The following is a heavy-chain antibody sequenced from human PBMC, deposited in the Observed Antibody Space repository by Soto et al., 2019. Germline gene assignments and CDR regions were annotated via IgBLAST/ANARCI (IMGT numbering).Heavy chain of an antibody. CDR1: GGSISSGGYS. Sequence: TSETLSLTCAVSGGSISSGGYSWSWIRQPPGKGLEWIGYIYHSGSTYYNPSLKSRVTISVDRSKNQFSLKLSSVTAADTAVYYCARTLFWSDYYYGMDVWGQGTTVTVSS. D-gene: IGHD3-3*01. CDR3: ARTLFWSDYYYGMDV. CDR2: IYHSGST. V-gene: IGHV4-30-2*01. J-gene: IGHJ6*02.